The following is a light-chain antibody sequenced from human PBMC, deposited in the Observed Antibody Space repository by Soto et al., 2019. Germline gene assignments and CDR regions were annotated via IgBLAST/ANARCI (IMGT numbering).Light chain of an antibody. Sequence: QSVLTQPPSASGTPRQRVTISCSGSSSNIGSNTVNWYQQLPGTAPKLLIYSNNERPSGVADRFSGSKSGTSASLAISGLQSEDEADFFCAAWDDSLNAYVIGTGTKLAVL. J-gene: IGLJ1*01. CDR2: SNN. CDR1: SSNIGSNT. CDR3: AAWDDSLNAYV. V-gene: IGLV1-44*01.